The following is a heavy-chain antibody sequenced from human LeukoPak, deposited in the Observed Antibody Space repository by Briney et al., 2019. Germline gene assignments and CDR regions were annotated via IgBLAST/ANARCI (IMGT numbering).Heavy chain of an antibody. CDR3: ARVLRHDFWSGTRKGYFDY. CDR1: GGSISSYY. CDR2: IYYSGST. Sequence: SETLSLTCTVSGGSISSYYWSWIRQPPGKGLEWIGYIYYSGSTNYNPSLKSRVTISVDTSKNQFSLKLSSVTAADTAVYYCARVLRHDFWSGTRKGYFDYWGQGTLVTVSS. V-gene: IGHV4-59*01. D-gene: IGHD3-3*01. J-gene: IGHJ4*02.